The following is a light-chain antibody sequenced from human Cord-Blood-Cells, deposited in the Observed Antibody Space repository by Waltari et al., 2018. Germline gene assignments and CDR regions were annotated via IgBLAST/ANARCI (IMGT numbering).Light chain of an antibody. J-gene: IGLJ1*01. CDR1: SSDVGGYNY. V-gene: IGLV2-14*01. Sequence: QSALTQPASVSGSPGQSITISCTGTSSDVGGYNYVSWYQQHPGKAPKLRLDDVSKRPSVVFSRCSGSKSGTTASLTISGLQAEAEADYYCSSSTSSADVFGTGTKVTVL. CDR3: SSSTSSADV. CDR2: DVS.